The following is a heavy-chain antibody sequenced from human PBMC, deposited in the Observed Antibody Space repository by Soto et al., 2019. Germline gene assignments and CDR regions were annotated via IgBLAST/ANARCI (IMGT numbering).Heavy chain of an antibody. V-gene: IGHV5-51*01. J-gene: IGHJ4*02. CDR3: ARSYDFWSGPDY. CDR2: IYPGDSDI. Sequence: CKGSGYSFTSYWIAWVRQVPGKGLELMGVIYPGDSDIRYSPSFQGQVTISADKSISTAYLQWSSLKASDTAMYYCARSYDFWSGPDYWGQGTLVTVSS. D-gene: IGHD3-3*01. CDR1: GYSFTSYW.